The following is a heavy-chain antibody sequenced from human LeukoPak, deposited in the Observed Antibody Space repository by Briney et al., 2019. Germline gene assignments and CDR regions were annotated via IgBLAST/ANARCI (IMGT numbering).Heavy chain of an antibody. Sequence: GGSLRLSCAASGFTFSDYYMSWIRQAPGKGLEWVSYISSSGSTIYYADSVKGRFTISRDNAKNSLYLQMTSLRAGDTAVYCCVRDKEGVGATRLDYWGQGTLVTVSS. J-gene: IGHJ4*02. CDR1: GFTFSDYY. V-gene: IGHV3-11*04. D-gene: IGHD1-26*01. CDR3: VRDKEGVGATRLDY. CDR2: ISSSGSTI.